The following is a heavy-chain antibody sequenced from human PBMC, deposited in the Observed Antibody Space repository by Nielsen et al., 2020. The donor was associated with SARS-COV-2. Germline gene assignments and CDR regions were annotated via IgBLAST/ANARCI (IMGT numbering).Heavy chain of an antibody. CDR1: GFTFSSYG. J-gene: IGHJ6*02. Sequence: GESLKISCAASGFTFSSYGMHWVRQAPGKGLEWVAVISYDGSNKYYADSVKGRFTISRDNSKNTLYLQMNSLRAEDTAVYYCAKGRPRSSSSDYGMDVWGQGTTVTVSS. CDR3: AKGRPRSSSSDYGMDV. D-gene: IGHD6-6*01. CDR2: ISYDGSNK. V-gene: IGHV3-30*18.